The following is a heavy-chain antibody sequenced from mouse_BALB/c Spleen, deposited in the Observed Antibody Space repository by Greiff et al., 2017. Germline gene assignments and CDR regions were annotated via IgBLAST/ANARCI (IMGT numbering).Heavy chain of an antibody. CDR1: GFSLTSYG. Sequence: VQRVESGPGLVAPSQSLSITCTVSGFSLTSYGVHWVRQPPGKGLEWLGVIWAGGSTNYNSALMSRLSISKDNSKSQVFLKMNSLQTDDTAMYYCARDVPYYYAMDYWGQGTSVTVSS. V-gene: IGHV2-9*02. CDR2: IWAGGST. J-gene: IGHJ4*01. CDR3: ARDVPYYYAMDY.